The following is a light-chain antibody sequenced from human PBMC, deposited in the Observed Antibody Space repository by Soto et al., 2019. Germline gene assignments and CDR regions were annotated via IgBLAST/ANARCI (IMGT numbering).Light chain of an antibody. CDR2: DNN. J-gene: IGLJ3*02. Sequence: QSVLTQPPSVSAAPGEKVTISCSGSSSNIGNNYVSWYLQVPGTAPKLLIFDNNNRPSRVPDRFSGSKSGTSATLGITGLQTGDEADYYCGTWDSSLSAVVFGGGTKVTVL. V-gene: IGLV1-51*01. CDR1: SSNIGNNY. CDR3: GTWDSSLSAVV.